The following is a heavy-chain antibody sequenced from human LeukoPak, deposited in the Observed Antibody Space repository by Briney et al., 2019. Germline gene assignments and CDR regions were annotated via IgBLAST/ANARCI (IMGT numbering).Heavy chain of an antibody. CDR2: IYHSGST. J-gene: IGHJ6*03. Sequence: SETLSLTCTVSDDSINTYYWSWIRQAPGKGLEWIGYIYHSGSTNYNPSLRSRVTISVDTSKSQLSLKLNSVTAADTAVYFCARVRWLHAYYSYYYMDVWGRGTTVTVSS. V-gene: IGHV4-59*01. D-gene: IGHD3-22*01. CDR1: DDSINTYY. CDR3: ARVRWLHAYYSYYYMDV.